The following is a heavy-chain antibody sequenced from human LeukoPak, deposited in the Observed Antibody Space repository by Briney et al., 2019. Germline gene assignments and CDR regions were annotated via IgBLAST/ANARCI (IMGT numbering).Heavy chain of an antibody. CDR1: GYTFTSYG. V-gene: IGHV1-18*01. J-gene: IGHJ4*02. D-gene: IGHD6-19*01. CDR3: ARVQRVAGHEVGGY. CDR2: ISAYNGNT. Sequence: ASVKVSCKASGYTFTSYGISWVRQAPGQGLEWMGWISAYNGNTNYAQKLQGRVTMTTDTSTSTAYMELRSLRSDDTAVYYCARVQRVAGHEVGGYWGQGTLVTVSS.